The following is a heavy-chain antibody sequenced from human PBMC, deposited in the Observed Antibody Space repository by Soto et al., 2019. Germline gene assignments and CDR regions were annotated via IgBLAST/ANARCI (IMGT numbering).Heavy chain of an antibody. CDR1: GFTFSSYA. CDR3: AKGRWIAVAGD. J-gene: IGHJ4*02. Sequence: EVQLLESGGGLVQPGGSLRLSCAASGFTFSSYAMSWVRQAPGKGLEWVSAISGSGGSTYYADSVKGRFTISRDNSKNKQYLQMTSLRAEVTAVYYCAKGRWIAVAGDWGQGTLVTVSS. V-gene: IGHV3-23*01. CDR2: ISGSGGST. D-gene: IGHD6-19*01.